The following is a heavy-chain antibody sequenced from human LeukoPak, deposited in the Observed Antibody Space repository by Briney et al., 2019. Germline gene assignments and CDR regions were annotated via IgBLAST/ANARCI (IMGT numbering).Heavy chain of an antibody. D-gene: IGHD5-18*01. Sequence: SETLSLTCTVSGGSISSGSYYWSWIRQPAGKGLEWIGSIYYSGSTYYNSSLKSRVTISVDTSKNQFSLKLSSVTAADTAVYYCARDGRGYSYGYEDYWGQGTLVTVSS. CDR1: GGSISSGSYY. CDR3: ARDGRGYSYGYEDY. CDR2: IYYSGST. J-gene: IGHJ4*02. V-gene: IGHV4-39*07.